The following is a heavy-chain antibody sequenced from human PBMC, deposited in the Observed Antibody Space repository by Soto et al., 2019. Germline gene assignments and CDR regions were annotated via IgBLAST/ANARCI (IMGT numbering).Heavy chain of an antibody. J-gene: IGHJ4*02. V-gene: IGHV3-23*01. CDR1: GFTFSSYA. CDR2: ISGSGDST. D-gene: IGHD1-26*01. CDR3: ARRGSGSCYDY. Sequence: EVPLLESGGGLVQPGGSLRLSCAASGFTFSSYAMRWVRQAPVKGLEWVSAISGSGDSTYYADSVKGRFTLSRDNSKNTLYLQMNSLRAEDTAVYYCARRGSGSCYDYWGQGTRVTVSS.